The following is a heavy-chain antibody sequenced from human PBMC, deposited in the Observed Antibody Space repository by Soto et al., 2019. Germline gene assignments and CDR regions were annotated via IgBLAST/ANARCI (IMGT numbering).Heavy chain of an antibody. J-gene: IGHJ5*02. CDR1: GYTFTSYW. D-gene: IGHD3-10*01. CDR2: IDPDSGRT. V-gene: IGHV1-46*01. CDR3: ARDADLTMVRGVIMDWFDP. Sequence: ASVKVSCKASGYTFTSYWIHWVRQAPGQGLEWVAMIDPDSGRTNYAQVLQGRITMTTDTSTSTAYMELRSLRSDDTAVYYCARDADLTMVRGVIMDWFDPWGQGTLVTVSS.